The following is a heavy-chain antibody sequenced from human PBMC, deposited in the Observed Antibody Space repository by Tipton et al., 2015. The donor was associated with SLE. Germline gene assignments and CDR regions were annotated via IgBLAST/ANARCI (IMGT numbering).Heavy chain of an antibody. J-gene: IGHJ1*01. CDR3: ARDRMRGFQH. Sequence: TLSLTCTVSGGSISSYYWSWIRQPPGKGLEWIGYIYYSGSTNYNPSLKSRVTISVDTSKNQFSLKLSSVTAADTAVYYCARDRMRGFQHRGQGPLVTVSS. CDR1: GGSISSYY. CDR2: IYYSGST. V-gene: IGHV4-59*01.